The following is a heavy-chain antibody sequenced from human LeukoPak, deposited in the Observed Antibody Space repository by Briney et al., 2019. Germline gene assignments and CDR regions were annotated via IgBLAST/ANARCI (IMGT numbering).Heavy chain of an antibody. CDR3: ARAVAVVGFDY. CDR1: GFTFSSYA. CDR2: ISSSSYI. V-gene: IGHV3-21*01. J-gene: IGHJ4*02. D-gene: IGHD6-19*01. Sequence: GGSLRLSCAASGFTFSSYAMNWVRQAPGKGLEWVSSISSSSYIYHADSVKGRFTISRDNAKNSLYLQMNSLRAEDTAVYYCARAVAVVGFDYWGQGTLVTVSS.